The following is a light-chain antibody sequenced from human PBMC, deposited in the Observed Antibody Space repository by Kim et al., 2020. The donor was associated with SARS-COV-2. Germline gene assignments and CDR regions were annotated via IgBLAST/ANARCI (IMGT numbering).Light chain of an antibody. CDR1: QSVNSN. CDR2: GAS. J-gene: IGKJ1*01. V-gene: IGKV3D-15*03. Sequence: VSPGQRVTPSCRASQSVNSNLAWYQQKPGQAPKLLIYGASIRATGIPDRFSGSGSGTEFTLTISILQSEDFAVYYCQHYNDWSGTFGQGTKVDIK. CDR3: QHYNDWSGT.